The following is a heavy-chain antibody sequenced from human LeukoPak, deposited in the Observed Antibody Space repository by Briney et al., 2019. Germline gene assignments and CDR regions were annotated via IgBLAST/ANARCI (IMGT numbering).Heavy chain of an antibody. D-gene: IGHD2-2*01. V-gene: IGHV3-30*04. J-gene: IGHJ4*02. CDR2: ISYDGSNK. Sequence: GRSLRLSCAASGFTFSSYAMHWVRQAPGKGLEWVAVISYDGSNKYYADSVEGRFTISRDNSKNTLYLQMNSLRAEDTAVYYCAREECSSTSCTSYFDYWGQGTLVTVSS. CDR3: AREECSSTSCTSYFDY. CDR1: GFTFSSYA.